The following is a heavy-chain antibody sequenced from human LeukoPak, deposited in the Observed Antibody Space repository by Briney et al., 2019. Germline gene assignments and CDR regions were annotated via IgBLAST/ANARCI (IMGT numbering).Heavy chain of an antibody. CDR2: IYYSGST. Sequence: SETLSLTCTVSGGSISSYYWSWIRQPPGKGLEWIGYIYYSGSTYYNPSLKSRVTISVDTSKNQFSLKLSSVTAADTAVYFCARLAYYYGSGSYYWGQGTLVTVSS. V-gene: IGHV4-59*08. D-gene: IGHD3-10*01. CDR1: GGSISSYY. J-gene: IGHJ4*02. CDR3: ARLAYYYGSGSYY.